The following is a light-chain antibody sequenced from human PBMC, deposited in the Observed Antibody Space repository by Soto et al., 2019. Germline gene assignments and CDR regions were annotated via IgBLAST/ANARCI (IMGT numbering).Light chain of an antibody. V-gene: IGKV1-6*01. CDR1: QDIRSD. CDR2: AAS. J-gene: IGKJ4*01. CDR3: LQNNNYPLT. Sequence: AIQTTQSPSSLFASVGDRVTVTCRASQDIRSDVGWYQQKPGQAPKVLMYAASRLHSGVPSRFSGSGSGTNFVLTISSLQPEDVATYYCLQNNNYPLTFGGGTKVDIK.